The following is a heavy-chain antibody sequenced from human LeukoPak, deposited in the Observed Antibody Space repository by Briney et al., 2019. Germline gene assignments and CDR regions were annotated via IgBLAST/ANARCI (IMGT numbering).Heavy chain of an antibody. CDR2: ISSDGNNR. Sequence: GGSLRLSCAASGFTLSNFGMHWVRQAPGKGLEWVAVISSDGNNRYYADSVKGRFTISRDNSKNTLYLQMNSLRAEDTAVYYCAKDIYSSGWYGFFDYWGQGTLVTVSS. D-gene: IGHD6-19*01. V-gene: IGHV3-30*19. CDR3: AKDIYSSGWYGFFDY. J-gene: IGHJ4*02. CDR1: GFTLSNFG.